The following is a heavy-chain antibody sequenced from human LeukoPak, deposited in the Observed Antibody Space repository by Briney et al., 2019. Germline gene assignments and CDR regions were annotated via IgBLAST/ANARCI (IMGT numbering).Heavy chain of an antibody. CDR2: ISYDGSNK. D-gene: IGHD3-3*01. J-gene: IGHJ6*03. CDR1: GFTFSSYA. V-gene: IGHV3-30-3*01. CDR3: ARGANYYDSFGVVITDYYYYMDV. Sequence: PGGSLRLSCAASGFTFSSYAMHWVRQAPGKGLEWVAVISYDGSNKYYADSVKGRFTISRDNSKNTLYLQMNSLRAEDTAVYYCARGANYYDSFGVVITDYYYYMDVWGKGTTVTVSS.